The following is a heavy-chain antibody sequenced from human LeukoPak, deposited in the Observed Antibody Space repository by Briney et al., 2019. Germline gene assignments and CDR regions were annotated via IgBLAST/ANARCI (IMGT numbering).Heavy chain of an antibody. CDR2: IYYSGST. J-gene: IGHJ5*02. D-gene: IGHD3-10*01. V-gene: IGHV4-59*01. CDR3: AREFPYYYGSGSYTWFDP. CDR1: GGSISSYY. Sequence: PSETLSLTCTVSGGSISSYYWSWIRQPPGKGLEWIGYIYYSGSTNYNPSLKSRVTISVDTSKNQFSLKLSSVTAADTAVYYCAREFPYYYGSGSYTWFDPWGQGTLVTVSS.